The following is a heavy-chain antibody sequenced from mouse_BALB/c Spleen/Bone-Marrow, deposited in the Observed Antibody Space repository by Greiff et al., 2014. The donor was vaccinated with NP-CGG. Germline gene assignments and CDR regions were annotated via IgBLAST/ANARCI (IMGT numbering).Heavy chain of an antibody. D-gene: IGHD2-4*01. Sequence: VQLQQSGPGLVAPSQSLSITCTVSGFSLTSYGVHWVRQPPGKGLEWLGVIWAGGSTNYNSALMSRLSISKDNSKSQVFLKMNSLQTDGTAMYYCARDPIYYDYDWYFDVWGAGTTVTVSS. CDR3: ARDPIYYDYDWYFDV. CDR2: IWAGGST. V-gene: IGHV2-9*02. J-gene: IGHJ1*01. CDR1: GFSLTSYG.